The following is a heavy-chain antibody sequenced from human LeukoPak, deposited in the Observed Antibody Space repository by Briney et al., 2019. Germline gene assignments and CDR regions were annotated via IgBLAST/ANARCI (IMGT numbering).Heavy chain of an antibody. CDR3: AKSLVRWAFDY. Sequence: PGGSLRLSCAASGFTFSSYGMHWVRQAPGKGLEWVSSLTTDGGSTEYADSVKGRFTISRDNSKNTLYLQMNSLRAEDTALYYCAKSLVRWAFDYWGQGTLVTVSS. D-gene: IGHD4-23*01. CDR1: GFTFSSYG. CDR2: LTTDGGST. J-gene: IGHJ4*02. V-gene: IGHV3-23*01.